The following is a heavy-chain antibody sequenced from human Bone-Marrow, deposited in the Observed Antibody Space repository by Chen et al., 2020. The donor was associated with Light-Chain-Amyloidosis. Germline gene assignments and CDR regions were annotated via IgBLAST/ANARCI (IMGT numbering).Heavy chain of an antibody. D-gene: IGHD5-12*01. CDR1: GYTFPNYW. V-gene: IGHV5-51*01. CDR3: ARRRDGYNFDY. CDR2: IYPDDSDA. J-gene: IGHJ4*02. Sequence: EVQLEQSGPEVKKPGESLNISWQGSGYTFPNYWLGWGRQMPGKGLEWMGVIYPDDSDARYSPSFEGQVTISADKSITTAYLQWRSLKASDTAMYYCARRRDGYNFDYWGQGTLVTVSS.